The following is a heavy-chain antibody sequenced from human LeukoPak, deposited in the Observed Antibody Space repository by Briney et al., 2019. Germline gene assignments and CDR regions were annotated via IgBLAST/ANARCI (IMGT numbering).Heavy chain of an antibody. J-gene: IGHJ6*02. V-gene: IGHV3-33*01. CDR1: GFTFSSYG. Sequence: GGSLRLSCAASGFTFSSYGMHWVRQAPGKGLEWVAVIWYDGSNKYDADSVKGRFTISRDNSKNTLYLQMNSLRAEDTAVYYCARENLGFPSLYGMDVWGQGTTVTVSS. CDR3: ARENLGFPSLYGMDV. CDR2: IWYDGSNK. D-gene: IGHD3-16*01.